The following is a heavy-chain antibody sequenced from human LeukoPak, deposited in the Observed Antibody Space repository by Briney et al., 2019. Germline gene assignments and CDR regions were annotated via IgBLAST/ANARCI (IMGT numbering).Heavy chain of an antibody. CDR1: GFTFNNAW. CDR2: IKSKTDGGTT. Sequence: GGSLRLSCAASGFTFNNAWMSWVRQAPGKGLEWVGRIKSKTDGGTTDYAAPVKGRFTISRDDSKNTLYLQMNSLKTEDTAVYYCTTTEPVWFGGDYWGQGTLVTVSS. CDR3: TTTEPVWFGGDY. D-gene: IGHD3-10*01. J-gene: IGHJ4*02. V-gene: IGHV3-15*01.